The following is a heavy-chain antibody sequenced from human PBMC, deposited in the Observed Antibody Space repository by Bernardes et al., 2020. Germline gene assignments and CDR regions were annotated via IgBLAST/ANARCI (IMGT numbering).Heavy chain of an antibody. D-gene: IGHD6-13*01. CDR2: ISAYNGNT. V-gene: IGHV1-18*01. Sequence: ASVKVSCKASGYTFTSYGISWVRQAPGQGLEWMGWISAYNGNTNYAQKLQGRVTMTTDTSTSTAYMELRRLRSDDTAVYYCARAPIAAAVTYYYYYGMDVWGQGTTVTVSS. CDR1: GYTFTSYG. J-gene: IGHJ6*02. CDR3: ARAPIAAAVTYYYYYGMDV.